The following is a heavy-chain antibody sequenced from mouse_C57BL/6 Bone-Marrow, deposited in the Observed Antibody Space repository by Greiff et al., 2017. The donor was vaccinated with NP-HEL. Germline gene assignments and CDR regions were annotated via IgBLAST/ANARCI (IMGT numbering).Heavy chain of an antibody. CDR3: TREGDLLDY. CDR1: GYTFTDYE. J-gene: IGHJ2*01. Sequence: VQLKESGAELVRPGASVTLSCKASGYTFTDYEMHWVKQTPVHGLEWIGAIDPETGGTAYNQKFKGKAILTADKSSSTAYMELRSLTSEDSAVYYCTREGDLLDYWGQGTTLTVSS. CDR2: IDPETGGT. D-gene: IGHD2-1*01. V-gene: IGHV1-15*01.